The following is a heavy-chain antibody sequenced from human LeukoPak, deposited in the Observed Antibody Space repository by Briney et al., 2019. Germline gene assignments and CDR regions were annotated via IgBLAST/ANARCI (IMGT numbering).Heavy chain of an antibody. J-gene: IGHJ5*02. Sequence: SETLSLTCAVYGGSFSGYYWSSIRQPPGKGLEWIGEINHSGSTNYNPSLKSRVTISVDTSKNQFSLKLSSVTAADTAVYYCARGDSSSWYWFDPWGQGTLVTVSS. CDR3: ARGDSSSWYWFDP. D-gene: IGHD6-13*01. V-gene: IGHV4-34*01. CDR1: GGSFSGYY. CDR2: INHSGST.